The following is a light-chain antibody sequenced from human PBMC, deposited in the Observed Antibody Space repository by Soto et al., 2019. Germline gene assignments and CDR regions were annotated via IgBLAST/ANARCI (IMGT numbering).Light chain of an antibody. CDR2: DAS. Sequence: IPLTHSPSTLSGSLGYRLTINFRASQTISTWLAWYQQKPGKAPKLLIYDASSLESGVPSRFSGSGSGTEFTLTISSLQPDDFATYYCQQYNSYWTFGQGTKVDI. J-gene: IGKJ1*01. CDR3: QQYNSYWT. V-gene: IGKV1-5*01. CDR1: QTISTW.